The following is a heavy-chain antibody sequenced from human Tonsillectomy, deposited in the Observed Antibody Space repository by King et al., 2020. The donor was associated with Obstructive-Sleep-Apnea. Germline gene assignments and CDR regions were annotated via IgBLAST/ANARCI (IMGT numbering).Heavy chain of an antibody. CDR2: IYYSGGT. J-gene: IGHJ4*02. D-gene: IGHD2-2*02. CDR1: GGSISSFY. V-gene: IGHV4-59*01. Sequence: QLQESGPGLLKPSETLSLSCTVSGGSISSFYWSWIRQPPGKGLQWIGYIYYSGGTNYNPSLKSRVTISVDTSKNQFSLKLTSVTAADTAVYYCARGDIYPLSFDYWGQGTLVTVSS. CDR3: ARGDIYPLSFDY.